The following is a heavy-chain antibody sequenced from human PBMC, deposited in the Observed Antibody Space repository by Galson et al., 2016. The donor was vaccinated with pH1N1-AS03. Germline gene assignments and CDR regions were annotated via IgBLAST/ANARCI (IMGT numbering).Heavy chain of an antibody. Sequence: SLRLSCAASGFTLRYYVMNWVRQSPGKELEWVASISGSGDYIYYADSLKGRFTLSTDNSESSVFLQMSSLRAEDTAVYFCVRYRSAVRRDFDFWGQGTLVSVSS. CDR2: ISGSGDYI. V-gene: IGHV3-21*06. D-gene: IGHD3-10*01. CDR3: VRYRSAVRRDFDF. CDR1: GFTLRYYV. J-gene: IGHJ4*02.